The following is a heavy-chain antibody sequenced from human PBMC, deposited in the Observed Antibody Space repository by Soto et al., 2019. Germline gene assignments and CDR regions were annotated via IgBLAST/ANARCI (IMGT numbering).Heavy chain of an antibody. J-gene: IGHJ4*02. Sequence: GGSLRLSCAASGFTFSSYSMNWVRQAPGKGLEWVSSISSSSSYIYYAESVRGRFTISRDDSKNTLYLQMDSLRVEDTAVYYCARGTIVARQHLDYWGQGTLVTVSS. CDR3: ARGTIVARQHLDY. CDR1: GFTFSSYS. CDR2: ISSSSSYI. V-gene: IGHV3-21*01. D-gene: IGHD6-6*01.